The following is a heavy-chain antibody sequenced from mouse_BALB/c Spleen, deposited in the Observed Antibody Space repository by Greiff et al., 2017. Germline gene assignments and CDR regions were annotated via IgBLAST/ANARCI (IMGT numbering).Heavy chain of an antibody. V-gene: IGHV5-12-1*01. CDR1: GFAFSSYD. Sequence: DVHLVESGGGLVKPGGSLKLSCAASGFAFSSYDMSWVRQTPEKRLEWVAYISSGGGSTYYPDTVKGRFTISRDNAKNTLYLQMSSLKSEDTAMYYCARHTGGAYWGQGTLVTVSA. J-gene: IGHJ3*01. CDR3: ARHTGGAY. CDR2: ISSGGGST.